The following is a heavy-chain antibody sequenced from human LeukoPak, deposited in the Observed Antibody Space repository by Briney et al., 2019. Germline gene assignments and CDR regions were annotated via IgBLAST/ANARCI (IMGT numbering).Heavy chain of an antibody. CDR2: IYYSGST. CDR3: AREGWVVAAGYYYYMDV. J-gene: IGHJ6*03. D-gene: IGHD2-15*01. V-gene: IGHV4-59*12. CDR1: GGSIGNYY. Sequence: SSETLSLTCTVSGGSIGNYYWSWIRQPPGKGLEWIGYIYYSGSTNYNPSLKSRVTISVDTSKNQFSLKLSSVTAADTAVYYCAREGWVVAAGYYYYMDVWGKGTTVTVSS.